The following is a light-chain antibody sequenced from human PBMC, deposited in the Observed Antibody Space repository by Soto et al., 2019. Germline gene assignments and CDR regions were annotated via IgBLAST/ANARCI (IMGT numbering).Light chain of an antibody. CDR1: ESVSSYY. Sequence: EIVLTQSPGTLSLSPGERATLSCRASESVSSYYIAWYQHKPGQAPRLLIYGPSTRATGIPDRFSASGSGTDFTLSIRRLEPEDSALYYCQQCTDSPLTFGQGTKVEIK. J-gene: IGKJ1*01. V-gene: IGKV3-20*01. CDR3: QQCTDSPLT. CDR2: GPS.